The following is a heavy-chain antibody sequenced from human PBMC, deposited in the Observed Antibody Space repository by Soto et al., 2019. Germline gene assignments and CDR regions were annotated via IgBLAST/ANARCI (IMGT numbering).Heavy chain of an antibody. CDR3: ARVFGDTAMVALDY. Sequence: SETLSLTCAVSGGSISSSNWWSWVRQPPGKGLEWIGEIYHSGSTNYNPSLKSRVTISVDKSKNQFSLKLSSVTAADTAVYYCARVFGDTAMVALDYWGQGTLVTVS. V-gene: IGHV4-4*02. J-gene: IGHJ4*02. D-gene: IGHD5-18*01. CDR1: GGSISSSNW. CDR2: IYHSGST.